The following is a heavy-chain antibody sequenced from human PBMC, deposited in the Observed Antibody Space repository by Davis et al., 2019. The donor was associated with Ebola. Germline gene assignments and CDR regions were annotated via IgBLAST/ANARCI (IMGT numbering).Heavy chain of an antibody. J-gene: IGHJ4*02. D-gene: IGHD3-16*01. CDR1: GFSFSSHS. CDR2: ISSSSHTK. Sequence: GESLKISCAASGFSFSSHSMDWVRQAPGKGLEWVSYISSSSHTKYYADSVKGRFTISRDNADNALYLQMNSLRDEDTAVYYCTRDFFRWGRGVRIEGYFDHWGQGALVTVAS. CDR3: TRDFFRWGRGVRIEGYFDH. V-gene: IGHV3-48*02.